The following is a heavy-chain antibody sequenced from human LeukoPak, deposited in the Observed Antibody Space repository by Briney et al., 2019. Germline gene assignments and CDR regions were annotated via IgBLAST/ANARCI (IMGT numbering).Heavy chain of an antibody. CDR3: AREGSSSSFDY. Sequence: SETLSLTCTVSGYSISSGYYWGWIRQPPGNGLEWIGSIYHSGSTYYNPSLKSRVTISVDTSKNQFSLKLSSVTAADTAVYYCAREGSSSSFDYWGQGTLVTVSS. J-gene: IGHJ4*02. V-gene: IGHV4-38-2*02. CDR2: IYHSGST. CDR1: GYSISSGYY. D-gene: IGHD6-6*01.